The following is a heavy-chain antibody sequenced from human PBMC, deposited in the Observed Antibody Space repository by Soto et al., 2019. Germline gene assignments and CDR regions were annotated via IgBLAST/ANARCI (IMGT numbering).Heavy chain of an antibody. V-gene: IGHV3-48*03. CDR1: GFTFSSYE. Sequence: EVQLVESGGGLVQPGGSLRLSCAASGFTFSSYEMNWVRKAPGKGLEWVSYISSSGSTIYYADSVKGRFTISRDNAKNSLYLQMNRLRAEDTAVYYCARENPVRELLLSYWYFDLCGRGTLVTVSS. J-gene: IGHJ2*01. CDR3: ARENPVRELLLSYWYFDL. D-gene: IGHD1-26*01. CDR2: ISSSGSTI.